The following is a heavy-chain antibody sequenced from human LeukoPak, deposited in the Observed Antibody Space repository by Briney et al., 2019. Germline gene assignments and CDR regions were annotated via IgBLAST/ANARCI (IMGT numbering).Heavy chain of an antibody. CDR2: INHSGST. D-gene: IGHD3-10*01. CDR1: GGSFSGYY. Sequence: SETLSLTCAVYGGSFSGYYWSWIRQPPGKGLEWIGEINHSGSTNYNPSLKSRVTISVDTSKNQFSLKLSSVTAADTAVYYCARGGLLWFGIFDYWGQGTLVTVSS. J-gene: IGHJ4*02. V-gene: IGHV4-34*01. CDR3: ARGGLLWFGIFDY.